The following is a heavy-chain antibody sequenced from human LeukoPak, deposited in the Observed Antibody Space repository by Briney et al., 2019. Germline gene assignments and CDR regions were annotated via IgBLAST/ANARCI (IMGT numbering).Heavy chain of an antibody. CDR1: GFTFSSYS. D-gene: IGHD3-16*01. CDR3: AREVSGSYVT. V-gene: IGHV3-21*01. CDR2: ISSSSSYI. J-gene: IGHJ5*02. Sequence: GGSLRLSCAASGFTFSSYSMNWVRQAPGKGLEWVSSISSSSSYIYYADSVKGRFTISRDNAKNTLYLQMNSLRAEDTAVYFCAREVSGSYVTWGQGTLVTVSS.